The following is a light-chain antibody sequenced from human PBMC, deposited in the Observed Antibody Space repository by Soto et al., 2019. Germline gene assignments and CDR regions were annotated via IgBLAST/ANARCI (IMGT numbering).Light chain of an antibody. J-gene: IGKJ5*01. CDR2: GAS. Sequence: KHSRATLCWSGRESASLCCRASQSVSSSYLAWYQQKPGQAPRLLIHGASTRATGIPARFSGSGSGTEFTLTFSILQSEDFAFYSWGQYDDWPITFGQGTRLEIK. CDR3: GQYDDWPIT. V-gene: IGKV3-15*01. CDR1: QSVSSSY.